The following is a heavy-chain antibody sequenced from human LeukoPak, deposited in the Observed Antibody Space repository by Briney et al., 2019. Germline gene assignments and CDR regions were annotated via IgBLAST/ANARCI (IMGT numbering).Heavy chain of an antibody. CDR2: ISGSGGST. CDR3: ARDANYYDSSGYPDAFDI. V-gene: IGHV3-23*01. J-gene: IGHJ3*02. CDR1: GFTFSSYA. D-gene: IGHD3-22*01. Sequence: GGSLRLSCAASGFTFSSYAMSWVRQAPGKGLEWVSAISGSGGSTYYADSVKGRFTISRDNSKNTLYLQMNSLRAEDTAVYYCARDANYYDSSGYPDAFDIWGQGTMVTVSS.